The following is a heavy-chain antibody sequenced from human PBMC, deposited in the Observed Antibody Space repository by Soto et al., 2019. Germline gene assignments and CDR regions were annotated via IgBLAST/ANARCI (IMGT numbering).Heavy chain of an antibody. Sequence: QVHLVESGGGVVQPGRSLRLSCAASGFTFSTYAMHWVRQAPGKGLEWVATISDDGTNKYYADSVKGRFTISRDDSKNTLYLQMNSLKTEDTAVYYCTTEDIVVMTPTRDFEYWGQGTLVTVSS. CDR1: GFTFSTYA. J-gene: IGHJ4*02. CDR2: ISDDGTNK. V-gene: IGHV3-30-3*01. CDR3: TTEDIVVMTPTRDFEY. D-gene: IGHD2-21*02.